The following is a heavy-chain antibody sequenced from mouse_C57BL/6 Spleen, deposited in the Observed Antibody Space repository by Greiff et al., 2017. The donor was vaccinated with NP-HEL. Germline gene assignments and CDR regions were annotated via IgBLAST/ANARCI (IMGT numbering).Heavy chain of an antibody. CDR1: GYTFTDYY. CDR3: ARTAAAWFAY. J-gene: IGHJ3*01. CDR2: INPNNGGT. Sequence: EVQLQQSGPELVKPGASVKISCKASGYTFTDYYMNWVKQSHGKSLEWIGDINPNNGGTSYNQKFKGTATLTVDKSSSTAYMELRSLTSEDSAVYYCARTAAAWFAYWGQGTLVTVSA. V-gene: IGHV1-26*01. D-gene: IGHD1-2*01.